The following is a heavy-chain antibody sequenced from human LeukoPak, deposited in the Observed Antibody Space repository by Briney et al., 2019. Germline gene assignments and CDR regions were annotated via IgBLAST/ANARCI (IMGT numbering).Heavy chain of an antibody. CDR3: GGSEDGYIDY. V-gene: IGHV3-74*01. CDR2: IKTDGTNT. J-gene: IGHJ4*02. D-gene: IGHD5-24*01. Sequence: GGSLRLSCAASGFTFTRHWMHWVRQAPGKGLEWVSRIKTDGTNTIYADFVEGRFTISRDNARNTLYLQMSSLRAGDTAVYYCGGSEDGYIDYWGQGTLDTVSS. CDR1: GFTFTRHW.